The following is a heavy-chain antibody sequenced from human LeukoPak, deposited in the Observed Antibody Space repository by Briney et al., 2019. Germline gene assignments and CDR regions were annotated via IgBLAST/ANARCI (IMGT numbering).Heavy chain of an antibody. Sequence: ASVKVSCKASVYTFTDYYMNWVRQAPGQGLGWMVWINPNSGGTNYAQKFQGRVTMTRDTSISTAYMEVSKLRSDDTAVYYCASFGSGKYYRFDSWGQGTLVTVSS. V-gene: IGHV1-2*02. CDR2: INPNSGGT. D-gene: IGHD3-10*01. J-gene: IGHJ4*02. CDR1: VYTFTDYY. CDR3: ASFGSGKYYRFDS.